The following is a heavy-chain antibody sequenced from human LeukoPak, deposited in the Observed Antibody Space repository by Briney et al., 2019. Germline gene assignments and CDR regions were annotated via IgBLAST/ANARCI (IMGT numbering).Heavy chain of an antibody. CDR3: AREGDLIVVVPAAIFGDAYNAFDI. J-gene: IGHJ3*02. Sequence: GGSLRLSCAASGFTFSSYSMNWVRQAPGKGLEWVSSISSSSSYIYYADSVKGRFTISRDNAKNSLYLQMNSLRAEDTAVYYCAREGDLIVVVPAAIFGDAYNAFDIWGQGTMVTVSS. D-gene: IGHD2-2*01. V-gene: IGHV3-21*01. CDR1: GFTFSSYS. CDR2: ISSSSSYI.